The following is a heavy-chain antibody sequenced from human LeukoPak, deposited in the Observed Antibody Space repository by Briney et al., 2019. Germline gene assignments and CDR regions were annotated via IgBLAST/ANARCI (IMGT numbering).Heavy chain of an antibody. V-gene: IGHV1-69*05. CDR1: GGTFSSYA. J-gene: IGHJ6*03. CDR2: IIPIFGTA. D-gene: IGHD2-2*01. CDR3: ARAPGRYDYYMDV. Sequence: VASVKVSCTASGGTFSSYAISWVRQAPGQGLEWMGGIIPIFGTANYAQKSQGRVTITTDESTSTAYMELSSLRSEDTAVYYCARAPGRYDYYMDVWGKGTTVTVSS.